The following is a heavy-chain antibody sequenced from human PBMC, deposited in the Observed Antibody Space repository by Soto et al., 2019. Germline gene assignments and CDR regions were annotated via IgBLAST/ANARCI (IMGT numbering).Heavy chain of an antibody. J-gene: IGHJ4*02. CDR1: GGSFSGYY. CDR3: TGRPRATSPFDS. Sequence: SETLSLTCAVYGGSFSGYYWSWIRQPPGKGLEWIGEINHSGSTNYNPSLRSRVTVSVDTSKNQFSLELTSVTAADTGMYYCTGRPRATSPFDSWGQGTLVTVSS. CDR2: INHSGST. V-gene: IGHV4-34*01.